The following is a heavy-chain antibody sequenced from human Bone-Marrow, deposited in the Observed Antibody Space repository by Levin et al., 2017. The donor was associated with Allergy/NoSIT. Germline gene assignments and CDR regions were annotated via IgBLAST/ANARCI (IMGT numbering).Heavy chain of an antibody. CDR2: IKQDGSKK. D-gene: IGHD3-10*01. J-gene: IGHJ4*02. V-gene: IGHV3-7*01. CDR3: VREGAGGFDF. Sequence: PGGSLRLSCAASGFSFSDFWMSWVRQGPGKGLEWVANIKQDGSKKEYVDSVKGRFTISRDNAKNSLYVQMNSLRDEDTAVYYCVREGAGGFDFWGQGTLVTVSS. CDR1: GFSFSDFW.